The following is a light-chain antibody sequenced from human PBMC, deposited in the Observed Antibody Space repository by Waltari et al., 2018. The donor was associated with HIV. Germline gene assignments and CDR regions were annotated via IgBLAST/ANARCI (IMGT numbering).Light chain of an antibody. V-gene: IGLV1-47*01. CDR3: AAWDDSLSATV. Sequence: QSVLIQPPSASGTPGHRVTISCSSSSSNFGSNYVPWYQQLPGTAPQLVIYMSGHRPSGVPDRFSESKSGTSDSLAISGIRSEDEAEYYCAAWDDSLSATVFGGGTKLTVL. J-gene: IGLJ2*01. CDR2: MSG. CDR1: SSNFGSNY.